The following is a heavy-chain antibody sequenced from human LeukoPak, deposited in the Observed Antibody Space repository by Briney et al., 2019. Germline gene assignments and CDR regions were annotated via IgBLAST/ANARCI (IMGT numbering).Heavy chain of an antibody. D-gene: IGHD2-2*01. CDR1: GFTFSSYW. V-gene: IGHV3-7*04. CDR3: ARGLRCSSTSCYFGS. CDR2: IKQDGSEK. J-gene: IGHJ4*02. Sequence: GGSLRLSCAAPGFTFSSYWMSWVRQAPGKGLEWVANIKQDGSEKYYVDSVKGRFTISRDNAKNSLYLQMNSLRAEDTAVYYCARGLRCSSTSCYFGSWGQGTLVTVSS.